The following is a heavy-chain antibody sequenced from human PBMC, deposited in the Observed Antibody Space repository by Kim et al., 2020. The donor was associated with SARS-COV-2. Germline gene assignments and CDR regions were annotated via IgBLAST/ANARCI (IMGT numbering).Heavy chain of an antibody. Sequence: VKGRFTISRDNSKNSLYLQMNSLRTEDTALYYCAKDTAVGIAAAGTGGNYWGQGTLVTVSS. CDR3: AKDTAVGIAAAGTGGNY. D-gene: IGHD6-13*01. J-gene: IGHJ4*02. V-gene: IGHV3-43*01.